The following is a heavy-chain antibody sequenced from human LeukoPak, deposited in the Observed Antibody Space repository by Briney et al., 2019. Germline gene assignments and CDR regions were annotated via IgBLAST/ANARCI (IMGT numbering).Heavy chain of an antibody. CDR3: AKGYSSGWYFFDS. CDR1: GFTFSTYA. V-gene: IGHV3-23*01. J-gene: IGHJ4*02. CDR2: ISGGGAGST. D-gene: IGHD6-19*01. Sequence: GESLRLSCAASGFTFSTYAMTWVRQAPGKGLEWVSSISGGGAGSTNYADSVKGRVSISRDNSKNTLYLQLNSLRVEDTAVYFCAKGYSSGWYFFDSWGQGTLVTVSP.